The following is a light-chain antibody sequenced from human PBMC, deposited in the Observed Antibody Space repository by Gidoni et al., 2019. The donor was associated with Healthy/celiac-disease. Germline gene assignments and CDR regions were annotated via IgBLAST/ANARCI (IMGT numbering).Light chain of an antibody. V-gene: IGKV3-11*01. CDR1: QSVSSY. CDR2: DAS. J-gene: IGKJ5*01. Sequence: EIVLTHSPATLSLSPGERATLSCRASQSVSSYLAWYQQKPGQAPRLLIYDASNRANGIPARFSGSGSGTDLTLTISSLEPEDFAVYYCQQRSNWPPITFGQGTRLEIK. CDR3: QQRSNWPPIT.